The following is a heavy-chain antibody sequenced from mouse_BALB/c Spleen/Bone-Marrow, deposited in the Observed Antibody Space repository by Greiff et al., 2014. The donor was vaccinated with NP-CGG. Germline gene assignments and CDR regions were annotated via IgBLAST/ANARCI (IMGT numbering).Heavy chain of an antibody. CDR3: ATYYRYDRRFAY. D-gene: IGHD2-14*01. Sequence: EVQLQQSGAELVKPGASVKLSCTASGFNIKDTYMHWVKQRPEQGLEWIGRIDPANGNTKYDPKFQGKATITADTSSNTAYLQLGSLTSEDTAVYYCATYYRYDRRFAYWGQGTPVTVSA. CDR1: GFNIKDTY. CDR2: IDPANGNT. V-gene: IGHV14-3*02. J-gene: IGHJ3*01.